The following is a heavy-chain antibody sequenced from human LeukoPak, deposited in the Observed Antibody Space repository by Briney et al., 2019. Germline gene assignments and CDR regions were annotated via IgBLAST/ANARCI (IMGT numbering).Heavy chain of an antibody. CDR1: GGAISSYY. D-gene: IGHD2/OR15-2a*01. Sequence: PETLCLTCTVSGGAISSYYWSWIRQPPGKGLEWIGYIYYSGSTNYNPSLKSRVTISVDTSKNQFSLKLSSVTAADTAVYYCARAGSEVYGYYVGYFDYWGRGTVHSVSS. J-gene: IGHJ4*02. V-gene: IGHV4-59*01. CDR3: ARAGSEVYGYYVGYFDY. CDR2: IYYSGST.